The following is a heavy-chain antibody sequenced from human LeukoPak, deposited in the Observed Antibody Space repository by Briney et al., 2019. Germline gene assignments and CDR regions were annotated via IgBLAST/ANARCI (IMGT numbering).Heavy chain of an antibody. CDR2: TRNKANSYTT. V-gene: IGHV3-72*01. CDR3: ARGPLSGSYYYVFDY. D-gene: IGHD1-26*01. J-gene: IGHJ4*02. CDR1: GFTFSDHY. Sequence: HPGGSLRLSCAASGFTFSDHYMDWVRQAPGKGLEWVGRTRNKANSYTTEYAASVKGRFTISRDDSRNSLYLQMNSLKTEDTAVYYCARGPLSGSYYYVFDYWGQGTLVTVSS.